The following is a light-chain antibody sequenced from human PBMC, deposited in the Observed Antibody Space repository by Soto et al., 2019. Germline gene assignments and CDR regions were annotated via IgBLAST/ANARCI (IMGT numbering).Light chain of an antibody. V-gene: IGKV3-20*01. CDR1: QSVSSTY. CDR3: HQYVSSWT. Sequence: EIVFTQSPGTLSLSPGERATLSCRASQSVSSTYVAWYQQKSGQAPRLLIYGASSRATGIPDRFSGSGSGTDFTLTISRLEPEDFAVYYCHQYVSSWTVGQGTEVDIK. J-gene: IGKJ1*01. CDR2: GAS.